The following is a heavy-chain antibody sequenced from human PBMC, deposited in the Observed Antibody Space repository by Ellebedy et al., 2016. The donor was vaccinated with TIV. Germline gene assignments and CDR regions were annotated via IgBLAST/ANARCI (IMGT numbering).Heavy chain of an antibody. Sequence: GESLKISCAASGFTFSSYWMHWVRQAPGKGLVWVSRINSDGSSTRYADSVKGRFTISRDNSKNTLYLQMNSLRAEDTAVYYCARDYHSSSWYGWTYNWFDPWGQGTLVTVSS. D-gene: IGHD6-13*01. CDR2: INSDGSST. V-gene: IGHV3-74*01. J-gene: IGHJ5*02. CDR3: ARDYHSSSWYGWTYNWFDP. CDR1: GFTFSSYW.